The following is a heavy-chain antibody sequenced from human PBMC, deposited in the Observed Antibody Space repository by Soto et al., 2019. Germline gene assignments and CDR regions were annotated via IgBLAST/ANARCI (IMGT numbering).Heavy chain of an antibody. CDR3: ARRTEYTSSSLYYYYYAMDV. J-gene: IGHJ6*02. D-gene: IGHD6-6*01. CDR1: GFTFSDYY. CDR2: ISSGGGNT. Sequence: QVQLVESGGGLVKPGGSLRLSCAASGFTFSDYYMSWIRQAPGKGLEWVAFISSGGGNTNYADSVQGRFTISRDKANNSLSLLMNILRAEDTAVYYCARRTEYTSSSLYYYYYAMDVGGQGTTVTVSS. V-gene: IGHV3-11*06.